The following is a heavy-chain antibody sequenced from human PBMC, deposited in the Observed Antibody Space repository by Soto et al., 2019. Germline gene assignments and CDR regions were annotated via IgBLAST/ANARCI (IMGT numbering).Heavy chain of an antibody. J-gene: IGHJ5*02. D-gene: IGHD3-22*01. CDR1: GGSISSGGYY. CDR2: IYYSGST. V-gene: IGHV4-31*03. Sequence: PSETLSLTCTVSGGSISSGGYYWSWIRQHPGKGLEWIGYIYYSGSTYYNPSLKSRVTISVDTSKNQFSLKLSSVTAADTAVYYCAREGYYDSSGYYPYNWFDPWGQGTLVTVSS. CDR3: AREGYYDSSGYYPYNWFDP.